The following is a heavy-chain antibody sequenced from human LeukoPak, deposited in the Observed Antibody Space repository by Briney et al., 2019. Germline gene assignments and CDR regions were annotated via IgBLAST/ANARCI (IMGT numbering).Heavy chain of an antibody. CDR2: ISYDGSNK. CDR1: GFTFSSYA. CDR3: ARDEKDSGAYHLGHYFDY. D-gene: IGHD2-15*01. Sequence: GGSLRLSCAASGFTFSSYAMHWVRQAPGKGLEWVAVISYDGSNKYYADSVKGRFTISRDNAKNSLHLQMNSLRAEDTAIYYCARDEKDSGAYHLGHYFDYWGQGTPVTVSS. J-gene: IGHJ4*02. V-gene: IGHV3-30-3*01.